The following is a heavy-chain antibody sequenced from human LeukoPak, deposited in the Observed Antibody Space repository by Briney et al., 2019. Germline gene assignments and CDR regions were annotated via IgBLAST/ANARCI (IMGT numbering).Heavy chain of an antibody. Sequence: SETLSLTCTVSGGSISSSSYYWGWIRQPPGKGLEWIGSIYYSGSTYYNPSLESRVTISVDTSQNQFSLKMSSVTAADTAVYYCARDELGASKYWGQGTLVTVSS. V-gene: IGHV4-39*07. D-gene: IGHD1-26*01. J-gene: IGHJ4*02. CDR1: GGSISSSSYY. CDR3: ARDELGASKY. CDR2: IYYSGST.